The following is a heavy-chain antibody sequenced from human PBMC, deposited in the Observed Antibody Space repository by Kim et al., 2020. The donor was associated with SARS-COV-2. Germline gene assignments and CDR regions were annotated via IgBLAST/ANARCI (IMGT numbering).Heavy chain of an antibody. D-gene: IGHD6-13*01. CDR1: GGSISSYY. CDR3: ARSYLGIGIAAAGTPDYYYYYGMDV. Sequence: SETLSLTCTVSGGSISSYYWSWIRQPPGKGLEWIGYIYYSGSTNYNPFLKSRVTISVDTSKNQFSLKLSSVTAADTAVYYCARSYLGIGIAAAGTPDYYYYYGMDVWGQGTTVTVSS. J-gene: IGHJ6*02. V-gene: IGHV4-59*13. CDR2: IYYSGST.